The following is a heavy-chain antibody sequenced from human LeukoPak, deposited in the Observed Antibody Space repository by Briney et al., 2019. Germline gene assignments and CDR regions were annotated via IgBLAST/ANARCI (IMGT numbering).Heavy chain of an antibody. Sequence: PSETLSLTCAVYGGSLSGYYWSWIRQPPGKGLEGIGEINQSVSTKYNPSLKSRVTISVGTSKNHYSLKLSSVTAADTEVDYCARGPLVLLLWFGESPSGFGPWGQGTLVTVSS. CDR1: GGSLSGYY. D-gene: IGHD3-10*01. V-gene: IGHV4-34*01. CDR3: ARGPLVLLLWFGESPSGFGP. CDR2: INQSVST. J-gene: IGHJ5*02.